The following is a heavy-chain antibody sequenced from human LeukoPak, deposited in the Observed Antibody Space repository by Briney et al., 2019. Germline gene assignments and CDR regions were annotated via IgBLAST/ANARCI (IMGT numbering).Heavy chain of an antibody. V-gene: IGHV3-15*01. CDR2: IKSKTDGGTT. J-gene: IGHJ4*02. D-gene: IGHD3-9*01. Sequence: PGGSLRLSCAASGFTFSNARMSWVRQAPGKGLEWVGRIKSKTDGGTTDYAAPVKGRFTISRDDSKNTLYLQMNSLKTEDTAVYYCTTRTYYDILTGYLPLVDYWGQGTLVTVSS. CDR1: GFTFSNAR. CDR3: TTRTYYDILTGYLPLVDY.